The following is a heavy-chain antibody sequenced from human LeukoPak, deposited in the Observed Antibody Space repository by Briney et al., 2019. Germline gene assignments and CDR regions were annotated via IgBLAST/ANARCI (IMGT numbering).Heavy chain of an antibody. J-gene: IGHJ4*02. CDR3: AREGSGWPFDY. CDR2: IYYSGST. V-gene: IGHV4-59*12. Sequence: SETLSLTCTVSGGSISSYYWSWIRKPPGKGLEWIGYIYYSGSTNYNPSLKSRVTISVDTSKNQFSLKLSSVTAADTAVYYCAREGSGWPFDYWGQGTLVTVSS. CDR1: GGSISSYY. D-gene: IGHD6-19*01.